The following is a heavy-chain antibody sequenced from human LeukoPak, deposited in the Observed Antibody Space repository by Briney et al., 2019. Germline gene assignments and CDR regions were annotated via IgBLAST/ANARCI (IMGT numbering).Heavy chain of an antibody. J-gene: IGHJ4*02. CDR3: AKIGDLSSDWLKYYFEY. D-gene: IGHD3-9*01. V-gene: IGHV3-23*01. CDR2: ISASAGST. CDR1: GFTFRTLG. Sequence: GGSLRLSCAASGFTFRTLGMNWVRQAPGKGLEWVSAISASAGSTYCADSVKCRFSISIDDSKNTLYLQMNTLRAEDTAVYYCAKIGDLSSDWLKYYFEYWGQGTHVSVSS.